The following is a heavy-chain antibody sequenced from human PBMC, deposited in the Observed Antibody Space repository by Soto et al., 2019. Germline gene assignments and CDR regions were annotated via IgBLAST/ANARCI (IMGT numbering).Heavy chain of an antibody. D-gene: IGHD6-6*01. CDR1: GGSVSSGSYY. Sequence: PSETLSLTCTVSGGSVSSGSYYWSWIRQPPGKGLEWIGYIYYSGSTNYNPSLKSRVTISVDTSKNQFSLKLSSVTAADTAVYYCASSAFKRSIAARQGGAFDYWGQGTLVTVSS. CDR2: IYYSGST. V-gene: IGHV4-61*01. CDR3: ASSAFKRSIAARQGGAFDY. J-gene: IGHJ4*02.